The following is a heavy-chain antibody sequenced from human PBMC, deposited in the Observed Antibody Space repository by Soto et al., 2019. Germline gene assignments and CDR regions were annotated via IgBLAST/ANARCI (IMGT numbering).Heavy chain of an antibody. D-gene: IGHD3-10*01. CDR3: ARSLGSGTGFDY. Sequence: ASVKVSCKASGYTFTSYDINWVRQAPGQGLEWTAWISGYNGDTKNAQSLQGRVTVTTDTSTSTSYMELRNLRSDDTAIYYCARSLGSGTGFDYWGQGTLVTVSS. J-gene: IGHJ4*02. CDR1: GYTFTSYD. V-gene: IGHV1-18*01. CDR2: ISGYNGDT.